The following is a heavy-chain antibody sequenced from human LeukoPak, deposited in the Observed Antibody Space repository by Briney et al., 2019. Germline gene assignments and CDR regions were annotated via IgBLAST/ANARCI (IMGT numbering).Heavy chain of an antibody. J-gene: IGHJ4*02. V-gene: IGHV3-64*01. CDR1: GFTLSSYA. CDR3: ARDRGWAVAGIDDY. D-gene: IGHD6-19*01. CDR2: ISSNGGST. Sequence: PGGSLRLSCAASGFTLSSYAMHWVRQAPGKGLEYVSAISSNGGSTYYANSVKGRFTISRDNSKNTLYLQMGSLRAEDMAVYYCARDRGWAVAGIDDYWGQGTLVTVSS.